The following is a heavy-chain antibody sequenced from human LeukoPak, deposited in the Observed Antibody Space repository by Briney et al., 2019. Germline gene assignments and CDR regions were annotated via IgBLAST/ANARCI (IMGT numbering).Heavy chain of an antibody. V-gene: IGHV4-39*01. CDR1: GGSISTSNYY. CDR3: ARHRYYYASGGWENYYYMDV. Sequence: PSETLSLTCTVSGGSISTSNYYWGWIRQPPGKGLEWIGNIFYSGSTYYSPSLKSRVTISLDTSRNQFSLNLSSVTAADTAVYYCARHRYYYASGGWENYYYMDVWGKGTTVAISS. D-gene: IGHD3-22*01. J-gene: IGHJ6*03. CDR2: IFYSGST.